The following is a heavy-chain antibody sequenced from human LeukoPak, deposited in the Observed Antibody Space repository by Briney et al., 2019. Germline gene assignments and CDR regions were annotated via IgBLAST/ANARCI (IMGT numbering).Heavy chain of an antibody. Sequence: PGGSLRLSCAASGFTFSSYAMSWVRQAPGKGLQWVSGISGTDSGTYYTDSVKGRFTISRDNSKNTVYLQIDSLRAGDTAVYYCAKCMSGSGVCLNFDSWGQGILVTVSS. CDR2: ISGTDSGT. CDR1: GFTFSSYA. D-gene: IGHD2-21*02. J-gene: IGHJ4*02. CDR3: AKCMSGSGVCLNFDS. V-gene: IGHV3-23*01.